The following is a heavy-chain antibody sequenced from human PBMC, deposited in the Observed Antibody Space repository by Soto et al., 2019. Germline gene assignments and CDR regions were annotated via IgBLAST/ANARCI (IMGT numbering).Heavy chain of an antibody. CDR2: IYHSGST. V-gene: IGHV4-4*02. D-gene: IGHD3-22*01. J-gene: IGHJ4*02. Sequence: QVQLQESGPGLVKPSGTLSLTCAVSGGSISSSNWWSWVRQPPGKGLEWIGEIYHSGSTNYNPSLKSRVTISVDKSKNQFSLKLSSVTAADTAVYYCAREGSYYDSSGYYPLDYWGQGTLVTVSS. CDR3: AREGSYYDSSGYYPLDY. CDR1: GGSISSSNW.